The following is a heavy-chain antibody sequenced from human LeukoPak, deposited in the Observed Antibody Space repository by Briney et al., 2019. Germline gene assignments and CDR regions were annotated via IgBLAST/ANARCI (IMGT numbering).Heavy chain of an antibody. J-gene: IGHJ4*02. Sequence: PGGPLRLSCAASGFTFSSYAMSWGRQVPGKGLEWVSSLSNTGDNTYYADSVKGRFTISRDNSKNTLYLQMSSLRAEDTAVYYCAQTGGLVPGRYFVYWGQGTLVTVSS. CDR2: LSNTGDNT. D-gene: IGHD6-6*01. CDR3: AQTGGLVPGRYFVY. V-gene: IGHV3-23*01. CDR1: GFTFSSYA.